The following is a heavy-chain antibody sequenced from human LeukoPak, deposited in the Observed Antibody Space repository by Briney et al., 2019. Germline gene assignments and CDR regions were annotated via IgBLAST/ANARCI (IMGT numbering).Heavy chain of an antibody. Sequence: PGGSLRLSCAASGFTFSSYSMNWVRQAPGKGLEWVSYISSSSSTIYYADSVKGRFTISRDNAKNSLYLQMNSLRAEDTAVYYCASSPNLGRPPIWGQGTMVTVSS. CDR3: ASSPNLGRPPI. CDR2: ISSSSSTI. J-gene: IGHJ3*02. D-gene: IGHD7-27*01. V-gene: IGHV3-48*04. CDR1: GFTFSSYS.